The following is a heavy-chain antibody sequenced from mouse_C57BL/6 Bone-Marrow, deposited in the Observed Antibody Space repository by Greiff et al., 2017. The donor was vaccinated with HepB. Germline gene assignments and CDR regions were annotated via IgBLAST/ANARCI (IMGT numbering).Heavy chain of an antibody. CDR2: INPNNGGT. CDR1: GYTFTDYY. Sequence: EVQLQQSGPELVKPGASVKISCKASGYTFTDYYMNWVKQSHGKSLEWIGDINPNNGGTSYNQKFKGKATLTVDKSSSTAYMELRSLTSEDSAVYYCARSLLLRGFAYWGQGTLVTVSA. CDR3: ARSLLLRGFAY. V-gene: IGHV1-26*01. J-gene: IGHJ3*01. D-gene: IGHD1-1*01.